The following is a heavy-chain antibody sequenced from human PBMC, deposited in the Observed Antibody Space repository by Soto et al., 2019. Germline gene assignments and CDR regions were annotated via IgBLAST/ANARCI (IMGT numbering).Heavy chain of an antibody. Sequence: EVQLLESGGGLVQPGESLRLSCAASGFTFSSYAMSWVRQAPGKGLEWVSVISGSDDSTYYADSVKGRFTISRDNSKNTLYLQRNSLRAEDTAVDYCAKRSSSSTFDYWGQGTLVTVSS. CDR2: ISGSDDST. V-gene: IGHV3-23*01. CDR1: GFTFSSYA. D-gene: IGHD6-6*01. CDR3: AKRSSSSTFDY. J-gene: IGHJ4*02.